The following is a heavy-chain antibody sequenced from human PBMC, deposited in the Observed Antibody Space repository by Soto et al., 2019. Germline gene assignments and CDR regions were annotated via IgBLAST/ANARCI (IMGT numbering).Heavy chain of an antibody. J-gene: IGHJ5*02. CDR2: IIPILGIA. Sequence: QVQLVQSGAEVKKPGSSVKVSCKASGGTFSSYTISWVRQAPGQGLEWMGRIIPILGIANYAQKFQGRVKITADKSTSTAYMELSSLRSEDTAVYYCARVPIVVVPAANGGWFDPWGQGTLVTVSS. CDR1: GGTFSSYT. V-gene: IGHV1-69*02. D-gene: IGHD2-2*01. CDR3: ARVPIVVVPAANGGWFDP.